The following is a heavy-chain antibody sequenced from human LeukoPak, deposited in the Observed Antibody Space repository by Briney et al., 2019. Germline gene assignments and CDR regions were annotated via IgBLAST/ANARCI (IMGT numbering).Heavy chain of an antibody. J-gene: IGHJ4*02. CDR3: ARSPTAADTPYFDY. D-gene: IGHD6-13*01. CDR1: GGSISSSSYY. Sequence: SETLSLTCTVSGGSISSSSYYWGWIRHPPGKGLEWIGSIYYSGSTYYNPSLKSRVTISVDTSKNQFSLKLSSVTAADTAVYYCARSPTAADTPYFDYWGQGTLVTVSS. V-gene: IGHV4-39*01. CDR2: IYYSGST.